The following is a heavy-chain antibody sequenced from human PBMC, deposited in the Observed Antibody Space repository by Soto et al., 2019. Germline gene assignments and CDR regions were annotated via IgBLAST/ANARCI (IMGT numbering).Heavy chain of an antibody. CDR2: INTGNGNT. Sequence: ASVKVSCKASGITYSTYAIHWVRQAPGQSLEWMGWINTGNGNTRYSQNFQGRVTLTRDTSASTAYMDLSSLRAEATSIGCCARANSGYITWGQVNLVTVSS. CDR1: GITYSTYA. V-gene: IGHV1-3*04. J-gene: IGHJ5*02. CDR3: ARANSGYIT. D-gene: IGHD5-12*01.